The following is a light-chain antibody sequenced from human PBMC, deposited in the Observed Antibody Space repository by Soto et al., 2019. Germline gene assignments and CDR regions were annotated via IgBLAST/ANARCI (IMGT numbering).Light chain of an antibody. CDR3: QQYGSSPPVT. V-gene: IGKV3-20*01. Sequence: IVLKHSPGTVSLSKGERATLSCRAIQSVSSSYLAWYQQKPGQAPRLLIYGASSRATGIPDRFSGSGSGTDFTLTISRLEPEDFAVYYCQQYGSSPPVTFGPVANVDIK. CDR1: QSVSSSY. J-gene: IGKJ3*01. CDR2: GAS.